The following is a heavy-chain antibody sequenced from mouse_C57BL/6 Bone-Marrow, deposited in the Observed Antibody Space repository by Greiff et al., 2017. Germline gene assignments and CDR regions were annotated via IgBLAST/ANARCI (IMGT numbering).Heavy chain of an antibody. V-gene: IGHV14-4*01. CDR1: GFNIKDDY. Sequence: EVQGVESGAELVRPGASVKLSCTASGFNIKDDYMHWVKQRPEQGLEWIGWIDPENGDTEYASKFQGKATITADTSTNTAYLQLSSLTSEDTAVYYCTTNDLAWFAYWGQGTLVTVSA. CDR3: TTNDLAWFAY. D-gene: IGHD2-13*01. J-gene: IGHJ3*01. CDR2: IDPENGDT.